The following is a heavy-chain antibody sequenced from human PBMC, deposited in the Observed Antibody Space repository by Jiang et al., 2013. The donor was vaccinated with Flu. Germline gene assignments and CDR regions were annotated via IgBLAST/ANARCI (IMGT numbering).Heavy chain of an antibody. CDR1: GYTFTNYG. D-gene: IGHD4-17*01. V-gene: IGHV1-8*01. Sequence: SGAEVKKPGASVKVSCKASGYTFTNYGINWVRQASGHGLEWMGWMNPNNGDTGYAQRFQGRVTMTRNTSVTTAYMELSSLGSEDTAVYYCARAAGDSAVVEHWGQGTLVTVSS. CDR2: MNPNNGDT. CDR3: ARAAGDSAVVEH. J-gene: IGHJ4*02.